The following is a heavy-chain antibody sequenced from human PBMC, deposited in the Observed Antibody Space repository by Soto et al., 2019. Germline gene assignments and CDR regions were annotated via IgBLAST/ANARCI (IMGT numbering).Heavy chain of an antibody. D-gene: IGHD5-18*01. CDR3: ARGNTAMAD. CDR2: IHYSGGT. CDR1: GGSVSSFH. Sequence: PSETLSLTCTVSGGSVSSFHWSWIRQPSGKGLEWIAYIHYSGGTYYNPSLKSRVTISVDTSKNQFSLKLSSVTAADTAMYYCARGNTAMADWGQGTLVTVSS. V-gene: IGHV4-59*02. J-gene: IGHJ4*02.